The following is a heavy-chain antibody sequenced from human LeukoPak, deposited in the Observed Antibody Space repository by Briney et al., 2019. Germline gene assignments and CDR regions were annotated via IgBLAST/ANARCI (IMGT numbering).Heavy chain of an antibody. J-gene: IGHJ6*02. CDR2: IYYSGST. CDR3: ASSPSPSDYYYYCGMDV. D-gene: IGHD1-26*01. Sequence: PSETLSLTCTVSGGSINGYYWSWIRQPPGKGLEWIGYIYYSGSTNYNPSLKSRVTISVDTSKNQFSLKLSSVTAADTAVYYCASSPSPSDYYYYCGMDVWGQGTTVTVSS. V-gene: IGHV4-59*01. CDR1: GGSINGYY.